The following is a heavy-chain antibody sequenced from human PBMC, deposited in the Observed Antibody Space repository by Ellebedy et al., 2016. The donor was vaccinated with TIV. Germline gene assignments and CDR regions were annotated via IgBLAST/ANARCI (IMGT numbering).Heavy chain of an antibody. V-gene: IGHV3-23*01. Sequence: GGSLRLXXAASGFTVSSNYMSWVRQAPGKGLEWVSAISGSGGSTYYADSVKGRFTISRDNTKNTLYLQMNSLRAEDTAVYYCAKGFHGYPKLPKMGWFDPWGQGTLVTVSS. J-gene: IGHJ5*02. D-gene: IGHD5-18*01. CDR3: AKGFHGYPKLPKMGWFDP. CDR2: ISGSGGST. CDR1: GFTVSSNY.